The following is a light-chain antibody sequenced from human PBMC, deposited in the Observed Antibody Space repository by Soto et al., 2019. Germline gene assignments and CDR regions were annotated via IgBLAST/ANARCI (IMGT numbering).Light chain of an antibody. Sequence: DIQLTQSPSSLSASVGDRVTITCRASQTISNYLNWYQQKPGKAPNLLIYAASSLQSGVPSRFSGSGSGTDFTLTISSLQPEDFATYFCQQSYNNPRTFGQGTKLEIK. V-gene: IGKV1-39*01. J-gene: IGKJ2*01. CDR2: AAS. CDR3: QQSYNNPRT. CDR1: QTISNY.